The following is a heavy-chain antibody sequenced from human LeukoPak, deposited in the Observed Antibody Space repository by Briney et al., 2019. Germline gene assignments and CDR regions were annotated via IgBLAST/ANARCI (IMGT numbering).Heavy chain of an antibody. CDR1: GFTFSSYA. D-gene: IGHD3-22*01. J-gene: IGHJ4*02. CDR3: ANSAYGWGAWLSDY. V-gene: IGHV3-23*01. CDR2: ISGSGGST. Sequence: PGGSLRLSCAASGFTFSSYAMRWVRQAPGKGLEWVSAISGSGGSTYYADSVKGRFTISRDNSKNTLYLQMNSLSAEDTAVYYCANSAYGWGAWLSDYWGQGTLVTVSS.